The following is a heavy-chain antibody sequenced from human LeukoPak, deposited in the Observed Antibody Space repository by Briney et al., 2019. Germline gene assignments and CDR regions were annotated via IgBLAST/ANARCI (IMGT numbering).Heavy chain of an antibody. CDR3: AREAPGYSSSWYMGYFDY. CDR2: ISSSGSTI. J-gene: IGHJ4*02. V-gene: IGHV3-48*03. Sequence: PGGSLRLSCAASGFTFSSYEMNWVRQAPGKGLEWVSYISSSGSTIYHADSVKGRFTISGDNAKNSLYLQMNSLRAEDTAVYYCAREAPGYSSSWYMGYFDYWGQGTLVTVSS. CDR1: GFTFSSYE. D-gene: IGHD6-13*01.